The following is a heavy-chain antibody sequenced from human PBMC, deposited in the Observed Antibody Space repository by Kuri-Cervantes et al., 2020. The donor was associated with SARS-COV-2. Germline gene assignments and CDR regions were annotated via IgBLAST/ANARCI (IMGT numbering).Heavy chain of an antibody. CDR1: GYTFTGYY. J-gene: IGHJ4*02. CDR2: INPNSGGT. V-gene: IGHV1-2*02. CDR3: ARGPWSGSWIQLWFFDY. D-gene: IGHD5-18*01. Sequence: ASVKVSCKASGYTFTGYYMHWVRQAPGQGPEWMGWINPNSGGTNYAQKFQGRVTMTRDTSISTAYMELSRLRSDDAAVYYCARGPWSGSWIQLWFFDYWGQGTLVTVSS.